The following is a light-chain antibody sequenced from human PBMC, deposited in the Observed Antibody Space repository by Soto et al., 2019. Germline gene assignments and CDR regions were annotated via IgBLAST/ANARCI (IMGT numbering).Light chain of an antibody. CDR3: QQFGSSLGFT. J-gene: IGKJ3*01. CDR2: GAT. V-gene: IGKV3-20*01. CDR1: QSINSRY. Sequence: IGLTQSPGTPPLSPGERATLSCRASQSINSRYLAWYQQKPGQAPRLLIYGATSRATGIPDRFSGRGSGTDFTLTIRRLEPEDFAVYYCQQFGSSLGFTFGPGTKVDIK.